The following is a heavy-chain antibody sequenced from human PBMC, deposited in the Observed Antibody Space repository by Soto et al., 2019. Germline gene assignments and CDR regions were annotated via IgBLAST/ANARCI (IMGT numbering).Heavy chain of an antibody. CDR3: ARAHPRITFFGVVIPPHMDV. J-gene: IGHJ6*03. V-gene: IGHV4-59*01. Sequence: QVQLQESGPGLVKPSETLSLTCTVSGGSISSYYWSWIRQPPGKGLEWIGYIYYSGRTNYNPSLKSRVTISVDTSKDQFSLKLSSVTVADTAVYYCARAHPRITFFGVVIPPHMDVGGKGTTVTVSS. CDR1: GGSISSYY. D-gene: IGHD3-3*01. CDR2: IYYSGRT.